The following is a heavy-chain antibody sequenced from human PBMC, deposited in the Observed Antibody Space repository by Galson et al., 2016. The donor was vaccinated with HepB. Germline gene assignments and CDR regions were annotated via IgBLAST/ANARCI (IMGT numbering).Heavy chain of an antibody. CDR1: GFTFSNYW. CDR2: INSDGSST. V-gene: IGHV3-74*01. J-gene: IGHJ4*02. CDR3: AGVPSGKRLDY. D-gene: IGHD4-23*01. Sequence: SLRLSCAASGFTFSNYWMHWVRQAPGKGLVWVSRINSDGSSTGFADSVKGRFTISRDNSRNTLYLQMNSLRADDTAVYYCAGVPSGKRLDYWGQGTLVTVSS.